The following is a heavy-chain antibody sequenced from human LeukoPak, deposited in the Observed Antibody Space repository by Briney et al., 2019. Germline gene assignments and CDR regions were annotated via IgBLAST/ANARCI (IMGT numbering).Heavy chain of an antibody. V-gene: IGHV3-21*01. CDR2: ISSDI. Sequence: PGGSLRLSCAASGFTFTTYIMNWVRQAPGKGLEWVSSISSDIYYADSVKGRFTISRDNAKNSLYLQMNSLRAEDTAVYYCARVPGYCSGGSCLLDAFDIWGQGTMVTVSS. CDR3: ARVPGYCSGGSCLLDAFDI. CDR1: GFTFTTYI. J-gene: IGHJ3*02. D-gene: IGHD2-15*01.